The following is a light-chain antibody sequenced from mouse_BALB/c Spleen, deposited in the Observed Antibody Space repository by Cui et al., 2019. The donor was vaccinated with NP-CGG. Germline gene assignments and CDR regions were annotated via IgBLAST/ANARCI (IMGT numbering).Light chain of an antibody. J-gene: IGLJ1*01. CDR1: TGAVTTSTY. Sequence: QAVVTQESALTTSPGEPVTLTCRSSTGAVTTSTYANWVQEKPDHLFTGLIDGTNNRDPGVPARFSGSLIVDKAALTITGAQTEDEAIYFCALWYSNNWVFGGGTKLTVL. V-gene: IGLV1*01. CDR3: ALWYSNNWV. CDR2: GTN.